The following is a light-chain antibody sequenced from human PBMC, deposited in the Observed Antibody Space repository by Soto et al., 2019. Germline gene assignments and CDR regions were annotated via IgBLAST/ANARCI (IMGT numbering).Light chain of an antibody. CDR3: QQYNNWPLT. Sequence: IVMPQSPATLSVSPGERATLSCRASQSVSSKLAWYQQKPGQAPRLLIYGASTRATGIPARFSGSGSGTEFTLTISSLQSEDFAIYYCQQYNNWPLTFGGGTKVEIK. CDR1: QSVSSK. CDR2: GAS. V-gene: IGKV3-15*01. J-gene: IGKJ4*01.